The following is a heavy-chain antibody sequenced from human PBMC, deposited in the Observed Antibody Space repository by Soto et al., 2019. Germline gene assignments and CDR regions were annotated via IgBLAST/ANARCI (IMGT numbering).Heavy chain of an antibody. J-gene: IGHJ5*02. CDR2: IYHSGST. V-gene: IGHV4-30-2*01. Sequence: QLQLQESGSGLVKPSQTLSLTCAVSGGALSSGGYSWSWIRQPPGKGLEWDGYIYHSGSTYYNPCLMSRVIISVDRSKDQFALKVSSVTAADTAVYYCAGMYYDFWSGYYSGGWLDPWGEGTLVTVSS. CDR3: AGMYYDFWSGYYSGGWLDP. CDR1: GGALSSGGYS. D-gene: IGHD3-3*01.